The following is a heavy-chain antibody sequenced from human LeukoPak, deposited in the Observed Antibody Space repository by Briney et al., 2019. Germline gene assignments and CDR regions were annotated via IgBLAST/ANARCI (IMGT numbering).Heavy chain of an antibody. Sequence: GGSLRLSCAASGFTFSSYWMSWVRQAPGKGLEWVANIKQDGSKKYYVDSVKGRFTISRDNAKNTLYLQMNSLRAEDTAVYYCAREGCLTMSQSNWFDPWGQGTLVTVPS. D-gene: IGHD3-10*02. CDR1: GFTFSSYW. J-gene: IGHJ5*02. V-gene: IGHV3-7*01. CDR2: IKQDGSKK. CDR3: AREGCLTMSQSNWFDP.